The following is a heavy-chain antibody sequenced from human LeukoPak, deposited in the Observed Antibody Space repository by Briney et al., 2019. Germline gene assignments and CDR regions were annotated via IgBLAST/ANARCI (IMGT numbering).Heavy chain of an antibody. V-gene: IGHV3-20*04. CDR1: GFTFSSYG. CDR2: ISGSGGST. Sequence: GGSLRLSCAASGFTFSSYGMHWVRQAPGKGLEWVSAISGSGGSTGYADSVKGRFTISRDNAKNSLYLQMNSLRAEDTALYYCASAGLTYGSGSYFVYWGQGTLVTVSS. CDR3: ASAGLTYGSGSYFVY. J-gene: IGHJ4*02. D-gene: IGHD3-10*01.